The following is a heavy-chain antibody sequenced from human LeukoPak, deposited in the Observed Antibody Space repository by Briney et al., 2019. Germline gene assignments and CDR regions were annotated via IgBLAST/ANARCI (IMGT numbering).Heavy chain of an antibody. J-gene: IGHJ4*02. CDR2: ISAYNGNT. V-gene: IGHV1-18*01. D-gene: IGHD1-26*01. Sequence: ASEKVSCKASGYTFTSYGISWVRQAPGQGLEWMGWISAYNGNTNYAQKLQGRVTMTTDTSTSTAYMELRSLRSDDTAVYYCARDIGSGSYLRARIDYWGQGTLVTVSS. CDR3: ARDIGSGSYLRARIDY. CDR1: GYTFTSYG.